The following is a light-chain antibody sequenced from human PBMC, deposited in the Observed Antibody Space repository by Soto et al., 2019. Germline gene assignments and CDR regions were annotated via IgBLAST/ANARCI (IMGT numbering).Light chain of an antibody. V-gene: IGLV2-14*03. J-gene: IGLJ2*01. CDR2: DVS. CDR1: SSDVGGYSY. CDR3: SSYTSSSTLE. Sequence: QSALTQPASVSGSPGQSITISCTGTSSDVGGYSYVSWYQHHPGKAPKLMIYDVSNRPSGVSNRFSGSKSGNTASLTISGLQTEDEADYYCSSYTSSSTLEIGGGTKLTVL.